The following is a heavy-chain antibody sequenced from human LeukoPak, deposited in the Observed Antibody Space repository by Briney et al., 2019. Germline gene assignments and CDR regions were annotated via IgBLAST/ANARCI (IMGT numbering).Heavy chain of an antibody. CDR3: ARDLGTYDSSGQTGRFDY. D-gene: IGHD3-22*01. CDR2: IHYDGRNK. V-gene: IGHV3-30*02. Sequence: GGSLRLSCAASRFTFSSYGMHWVRQAPGKGLEWVSFIHYDGRNKYYADSVKGRFTISRDNSKNTLYLQMNSLRADDTAVYYCARDLGTYDSSGQTGRFDYWGQGTLVTVSS. CDR1: RFTFSSYG. J-gene: IGHJ4*02.